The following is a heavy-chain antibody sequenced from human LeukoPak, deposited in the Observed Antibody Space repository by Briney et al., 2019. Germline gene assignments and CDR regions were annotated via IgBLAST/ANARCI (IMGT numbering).Heavy chain of an antibody. D-gene: IGHD2-15*01. Sequence: GASVKVSCKASGYKFTDDYMHWVRQAPGQGLEFMGWINPDSGFTNYVQKFKGRVTMTRDTSISTAYLEVRSLTSDDTAVYYCAPTAEAYASWWKVWGQGTLVTVSS. CDR1: GYKFTDDY. J-gene: IGHJ4*02. CDR2: INPDSGFT. V-gene: IGHV1-2*02. CDR3: APTAEAYASWWKV.